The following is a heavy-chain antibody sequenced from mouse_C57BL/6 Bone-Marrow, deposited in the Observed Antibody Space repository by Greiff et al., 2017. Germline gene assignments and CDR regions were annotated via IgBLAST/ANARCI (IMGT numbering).Heavy chain of an antibody. CDR3: ARSGPLGRSFDY. J-gene: IGHJ2*01. D-gene: IGHD4-1*01. V-gene: IGHV1-55*01. CDR1: GYTFTSYW. Sequence: QVQLQQPGAELVKPGASVKMSCKASGYTFTSYWITWVKQRPGQGLEWIGDIYPTSGRTKYNEKFKSKTIRTGDTTSNTAYMQLSSLTSEHSAVFYCARSGPLGRSFDYWGQGTTLTVSS. CDR2: IYPTSGRT.